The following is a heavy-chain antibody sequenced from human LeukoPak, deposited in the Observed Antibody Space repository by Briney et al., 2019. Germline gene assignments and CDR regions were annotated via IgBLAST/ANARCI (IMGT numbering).Heavy chain of an antibody. CDR2: IRSRTYGGTV. J-gene: IGHJ6*02. CDR1: GFTFGNYA. D-gene: IGHD1-26*01. Sequence: GGSLRVSCITSGFTFGNYAMSWVRQAPGNGLEWVGSIRSRTYGGTVESPASLKGRFSVSRDDSKSITYLQMSTLKTEDTAVYYCTRDRVIATTTYYYYYGMDVWGQGTTVTVSS. CDR3: TRDRVIATTTYYYYYGMDV. V-gene: IGHV3-49*04.